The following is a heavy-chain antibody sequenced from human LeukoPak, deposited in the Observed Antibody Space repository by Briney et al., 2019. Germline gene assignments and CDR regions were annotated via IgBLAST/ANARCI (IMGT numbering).Heavy chain of an antibody. J-gene: IGHJ4*02. CDR2: ISWNSGRI. CDR1: GFTFDDYA. D-gene: IGHD3-3*01. Sequence: GGSLRLSCAAPGFTFDDYAMHWVRQAPGKGLEWVSGISWNSGRIGYADSVKGRFTISRDNAKNSLYLQMNSLRAEDTALYYCAKDNVRLRSGLGFDYWGQGTLVTVSS. CDR3: AKDNVRLRSGLGFDY. V-gene: IGHV3-9*01.